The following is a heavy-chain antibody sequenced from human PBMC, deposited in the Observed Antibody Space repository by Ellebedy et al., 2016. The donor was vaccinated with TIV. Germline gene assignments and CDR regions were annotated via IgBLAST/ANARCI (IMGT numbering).Heavy chain of an antibody. V-gene: IGHV1-8*01. CDR3: ARVKIGDGNPHAFDI. Sequence: ASVKVSCKASGYTFTSYDINWVRQATGQGLEWMGWMNPNSGNTGYAQKFQGRVTVTRNTSISTAYMELSSLRSEDTAVYYCARVKIGDGNPHAFDIWGQGTMVTVSS. CDR1: GYTFTSYD. D-gene: IGHD4-23*01. CDR2: MNPNSGNT. J-gene: IGHJ3*02.